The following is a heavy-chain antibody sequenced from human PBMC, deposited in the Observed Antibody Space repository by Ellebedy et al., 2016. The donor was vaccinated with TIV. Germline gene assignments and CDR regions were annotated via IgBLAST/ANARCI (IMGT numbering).Heavy chain of an antibody. D-gene: IGHD6-13*01. Sequence: MPSETLSLTCAISGDSVSSNSAGWNWIRQSPSRGLEWLGRTYYRSKWYNDYAVSVKSRITINPDTFKNQFSLQLNSVTPEDTAVYYCARRSSRNVMDVWGQGTTVTVSS. CDR3: ARRSSRNVMDV. CDR2: TYYRSKWYN. V-gene: IGHV6-1*01. CDR1: GDSVSSNSAG. J-gene: IGHJ6*02.